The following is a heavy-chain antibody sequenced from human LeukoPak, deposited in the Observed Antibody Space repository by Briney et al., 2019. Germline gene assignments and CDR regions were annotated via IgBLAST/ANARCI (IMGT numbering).Heavy chain of an antibody. CDR3: ARGSYYFDGNDNHYYYYYMDV. J-gene: IGHJ6*03. D-gene: IGHD2/OR15-2a*01. CDR1: GASITSNRYY. V-gene: IGHV4-39*07. Sequence: SETLSLTCSVSGASITSNRYYWVWIRQPPGKGLEWIGNSDNSGSPNYNPSLKSRVTISVDTSKNQFSLKVSSVTAADAAVYYCARGSYYFDGNDNHYYYYYMDVWGEGTTVTVSS. CDR2: SDNSGSP.